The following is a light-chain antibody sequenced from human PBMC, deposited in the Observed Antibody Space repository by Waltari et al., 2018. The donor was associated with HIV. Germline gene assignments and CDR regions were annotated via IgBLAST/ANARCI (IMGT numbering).Light chain of an antibody. CDR1: SSDIGSYS. CDR3: ATWDNSLSIGV. Sequence: QSVLTQPPSVSAAPGQKVTISCSGSSSDIGSYSVSWYQQFPGTAPRRLIFDTDKRPSGIPDRFSASKSGTSATLDITGLQIGDEADYYCATWDNSLSIGVFGGGTKLTVL. V-gene: IGLV1-51*01. J-gene: IGLJ3*02. CDR2: DTD.